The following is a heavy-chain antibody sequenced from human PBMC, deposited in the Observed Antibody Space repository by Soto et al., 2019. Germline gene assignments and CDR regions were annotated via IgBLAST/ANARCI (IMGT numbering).Heavy chain of an antibody. J-gene: IGHJ4*02. CDR1: GFTFSSYA. CDR2: ISGSGGST. V-gene: IGHV3-23*01. D-gene: IGHD3-16*02. CDR3: AKVGPWGSYRYPCIDY. Sequence: EVQLLESGGGLVQPGGSLRLSCAASGFTFSSYAMSWVRQAPGKGLEWVSAISGSGGSTYYADSVKGRFTISRDNSKNTLYLQMNSLRAEDTAVYYCAKVGPWGSYRYPCIDYWGQGTLVTVSS.